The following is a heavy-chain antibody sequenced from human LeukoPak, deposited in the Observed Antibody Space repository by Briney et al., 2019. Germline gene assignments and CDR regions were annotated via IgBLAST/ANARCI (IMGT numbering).Heavy chain of an antibody. Sequence: TGGSLRLSCAASGFTFSSYSMNWVRQAPGKGLEWVGRIKSKTDGGTTDYAAPVKGRFTISRDDSKNTLYLQMNSLKTEDTAVYYCTISYSSTYYYYYYGMDVWGQGTTVTVSS. V-gene: IGHV3-15*07. CDR2: IKSKTDGGTT. J-gene: IGHJ6*02. CDR3: TISYSSTYYYYYYGMDV. CDR1: GFTFSSYS. D-gene: IGHD6-6*01.